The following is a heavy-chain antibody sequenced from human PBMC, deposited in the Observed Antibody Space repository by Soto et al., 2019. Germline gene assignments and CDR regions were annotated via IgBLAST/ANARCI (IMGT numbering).Heavy chain of an antibody. CDR2: ISGYNGNT. D-gene: IGHD2-2*01. J-gene: IGHJ4*02. CDR3: AREGYCISTSCYASALDY. Sequence: ASVKVSCKASGYTFTNYGFSWVRQAPGQGLEWMGWISGYNGNTKYAEKFQGRVTMTTDTSTSTAHMELRSLRSDDTAVYYCAREGYCISTSCYASALDYWGQGTXVTVSS. CDR1: GYTFTNYG. V-gene: IGHV1-18*01.